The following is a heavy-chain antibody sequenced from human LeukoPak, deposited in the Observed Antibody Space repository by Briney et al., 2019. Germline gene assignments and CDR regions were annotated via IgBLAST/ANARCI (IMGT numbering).Heavy chain of an antibody. D-gene: IGHD2/OR15-2a*01. CDR3: ARDLDRGTLGY. V-gene: IGHV4-4*07. CDR2: VYSSGST. CDR1: GGSISSHY. Sequence: PSETLSLTCIVSGGSISSHYWNWIRQPAGKGLEWIGRVYSSGSTNDNPSLKSRVTMSIDTSKNQFSLKLSSVTAADTAVYYCARDLDRGTLGYWGQGTLVTVSS. J-gene: IGHJ4*02.